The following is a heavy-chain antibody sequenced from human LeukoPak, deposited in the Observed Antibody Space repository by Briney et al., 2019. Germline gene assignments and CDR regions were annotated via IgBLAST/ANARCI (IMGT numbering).Heavy chain of an antibody. Sequence: PGGSLRLSCAASHFTFTNRWMNWVRQAPWKGLEWVGRIASNTDGGTTDYAAPVKGRFTIPRDDSKNALYLQMSSLKTEDTALYYCTTRTTTTIYWGQGTLVTVSS. J-gene: IGHJ4*02. CDR3: TTRTTTTIY. D-gene: IGHD1-7*01. CDR1: HFTFTNRW. CDR2: IASNTDGGTT. V-gene: IGHV3-15*07.